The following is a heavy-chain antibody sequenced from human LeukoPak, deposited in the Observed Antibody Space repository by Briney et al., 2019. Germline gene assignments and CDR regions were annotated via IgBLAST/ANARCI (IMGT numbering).Heavy chain of an antibody. CDR2: IYYSGST. CDR3: ARSSSPHHILFDY. V-gene: IGHV4-31*03. CDR1: GGSISSGGYY. D-gene: IGHD6-6*01. Sequence: SETLSLTCTVSGGSISSGGYYWSRIRQHPGKGLEWIGYIYYSGSTYYNPSLKSRVTISVDTSKNQFSLKLSSVTAADTAVYYCARSSSPHHILFDYWGQGTLVTVSS. J-gene: IGHJ4*02.